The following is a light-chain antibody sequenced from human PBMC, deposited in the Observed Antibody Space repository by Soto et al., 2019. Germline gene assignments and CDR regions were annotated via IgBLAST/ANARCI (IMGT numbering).Light chain of an antibody. CDR3: QHYDHLPIT. CDR2: DAS. CDR1: QDITNY. J-gene: IGKJ5*01. Sequence: DIQMTQSPSSLSASVGNRGTITCQASQDITNYLNWYQKKPGRAPRLLLYDASSLETGVPSRFSGSGSGTDFNLTISRLQTEDVATYYCQHYDHLPITFGQGTRLEI. V-gene: IGKV1-33*01.